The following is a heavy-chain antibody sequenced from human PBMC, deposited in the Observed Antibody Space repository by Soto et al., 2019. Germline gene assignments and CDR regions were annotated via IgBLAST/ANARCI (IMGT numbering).Heavy chain of an antibody. CDR2: IYYSGST. D-gene: IGHD2-2*01. CDR3: ARVVVVVPAAIGVFWFDP. J-gene: IGHJ5*02. CDR1: GGSISSGGYY. V-gene: IGHV4-31*03. Sequence: QVQLQESGPGLVKPSQTLSLTCTVSGGSISSGGYYWSWIRQHPGKGLEWIGYIYYSGSTYYNPSLKSRVTISVDTSKNQFSLKLSSVTAADTAVYYCARVVVVVPAAIGVFWFDPWGQGTLVTVSS.